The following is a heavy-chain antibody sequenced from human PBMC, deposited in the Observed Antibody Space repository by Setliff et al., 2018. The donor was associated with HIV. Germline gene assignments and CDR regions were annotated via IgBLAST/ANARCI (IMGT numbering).Heavy chain of an antibody. CDR3: ARDPATVTTPDV. CDR1: GGSVSSGSYY. D-gene: IGHD4-17*01. CDR2: IYYSGST. Sequence: PSETLSLTCTVSGGSVSSGSYYWSWIRQPPGKGLEWIGYIYYSGSTKHNPSLKSRVTISVDTPKNQFSLKLSSVTAADTAVYYCARDPATVTTPDVWGQGTTVTVSS. J-gene: IGHJ6*02. V-gene: IGHV4-61*01.